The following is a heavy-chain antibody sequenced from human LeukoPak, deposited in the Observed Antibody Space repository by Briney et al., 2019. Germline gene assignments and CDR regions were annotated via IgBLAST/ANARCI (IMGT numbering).Heavy chain of an antibody. J-gene: IGHJ4*02. CDR2: ISGSSTYI. V-gene: IGHV3-21*01. CDR1: GFTFSAST. Sequence: GGSLRLSCAASGFTFSASTMNWVRQARGKGLEWVSSISGSSTYIYYADSLKGRFTISRDNAKNSLYLQMNSLRAEDTAVYYCARDRAAAGRFDYWGQGTLVTVSS. D-gene: IGHD6-25*01. CDR3: ARDRAAAGRFDY.